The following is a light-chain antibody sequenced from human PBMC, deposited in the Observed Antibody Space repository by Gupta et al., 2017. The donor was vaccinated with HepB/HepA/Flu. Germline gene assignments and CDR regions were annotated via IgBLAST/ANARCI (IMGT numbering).Light chain of an antibody. CDR3: QSYEGDHYV. V-gene: IGLV6-57*03. CDR2: EDD. Sequence: NLMLIQPHSVSESPGKTVILSCTRSSGSVARSYVRWYQQRPGSAPTTLIYEDDRRPSGVPDRFSGSIDPSSNSAYLTISGLKTEDEADYYCQSYEGDHYVFGTGTTVTVL. CDR1: SGSVARSY. J-gene: IGLJ1*01.